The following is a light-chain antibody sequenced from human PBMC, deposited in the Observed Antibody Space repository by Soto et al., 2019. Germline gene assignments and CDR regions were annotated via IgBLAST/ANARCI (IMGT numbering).Light chain of an antibody. J-gene: IGLJ3*02. V-gene: IGLV2-14*01. CDR2: EAT. Sequence: QSALTQPASVSGSLGQSITISCTGTSSDVGYYNYVSWYQHHPGKVPKLMIYEATNRPSGVSNRFSGSKSGNTASLTISGLQAEHEGDYYCSSYTTAYTQVFGGGTKLTVL. CDR1: SSDVGYYNY. CDR3: SSYTTAYTQV.